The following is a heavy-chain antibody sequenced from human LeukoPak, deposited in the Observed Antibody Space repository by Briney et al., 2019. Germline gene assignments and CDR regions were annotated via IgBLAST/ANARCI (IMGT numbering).Heavy chain of an antibody. Sequence: GXLRLSCAXXXXXXSXXAMXXXRXAPXXXXEXVSAISGSGGSTYYAASVKGRFTISRDNSKNTLYLQMNSLRAEDTAVYYCAKARGGDIVVPWGQGTLVTVSS. V-gene: IGHV3-23*01. CDR3: AKARGGDIVVP. J-gene: IGHJ5*02. CDR1: XXXXSXXA. CDR2: ISGSGGST. D-gene: IGHD2-15*01.